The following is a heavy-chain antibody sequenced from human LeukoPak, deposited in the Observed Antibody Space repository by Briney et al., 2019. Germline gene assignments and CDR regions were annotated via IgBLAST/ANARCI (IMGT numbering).Heavy chain of an antibody. CDR1: GFTFSSYA. V-gene: IGHV3-7*05. CDR3: ARGTGRGMGV. Sequence: PGGSLRLSCAASGFTFSSYAMSWVRQAPGKGLEWVANLNQDGSEKYHVDSVKGRFTISRDNAKNSLYLQMNSLRAEDTAVYYCARGTGRGMGVWGQGTTVTVSS. CDR2: LNQDGSEK. D-gene: IGHD1-1*01. J-gene: IGHJ6*02.